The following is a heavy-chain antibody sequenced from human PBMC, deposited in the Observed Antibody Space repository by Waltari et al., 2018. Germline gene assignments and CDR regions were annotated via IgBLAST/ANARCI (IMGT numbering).Heavy chain of an antibody. V-gene: IGHV4-39*07. CDR3: ARERAVAGKAGFDP. D-gene: IGHD6-19*01. CDR2: IYYSGST. CDR1: GGSISSSSYY. J-gene: IGHJ5*02. Sequence: QLQLQESGPGLVKPSETLSLTCTVSGGSISSSSYYCVWIRQPPGKGLEWIGSIYYSGSTYYNPSLKSRVTISVDTSKNQFSLKLSSVTAADTAVYYCARERAVAGKAGFDPWGQGTLVTVSS.